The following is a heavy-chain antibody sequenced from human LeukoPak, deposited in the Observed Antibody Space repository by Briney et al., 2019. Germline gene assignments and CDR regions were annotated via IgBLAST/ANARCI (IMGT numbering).Heavy chain of an antibody. CDR3: AIFPYSSSLYWVYYYYYGMDV. CDR1: GYTFTSYD. J-gene: IGHJ6*02. D-gene: IGHD6-13*01. Sequence: ASVKVSCKASGYTFTSYDINWVRQATGQGLEWMGWMNPNSGNTGYAQKFQGRVTMTRNTSISTAYMELSSLRSEDTAVYYCAIFPYSSSLYWVYYYYYGMDVWGQGTTVTVSS. V-gene: IGHV1-8*01. CDR2: MNPNSGNT.